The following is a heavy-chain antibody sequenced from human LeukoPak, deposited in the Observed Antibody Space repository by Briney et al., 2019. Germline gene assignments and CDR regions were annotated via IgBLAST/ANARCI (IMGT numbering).Heavy chain of an antibody. CDR2: IWYDGSKK. Sequence: GTSLRLSCAASGYTFSNHGMFWVRQAPGKGLEWVAIIWYDGSKKYYGDSVRGRFTISRDDSKNTLYLQMSSLRAEDTAVYYCARDVGNYASGTPYFDDWGRGTQVTVSS. CDR3: ARDVGNYASGTPYFDD. V-gene: IGHV3-33*01. D-gene: IGHD3-10*01. CDR1: GYTFSNHG. J-gene: IGHJ4*02.